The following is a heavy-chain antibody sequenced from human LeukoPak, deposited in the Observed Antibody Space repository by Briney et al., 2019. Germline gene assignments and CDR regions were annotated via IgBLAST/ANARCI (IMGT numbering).Heavy chain of an antibody. D-gene: IGHD3-10*01. CDR2: IYYSGST. V-gene: IGHV4-61*05. J-gene: IGHJ3*02. Sequence: SETLSLTCTVSGGSISSSSYYWGWIRQPPGKGLEWIGYIYYSGSTNYNPSLKSRVTISVDTSKNQFSLKLSSVTAADTAVYYCARHLELRGVITDAFDIWGQGTMVTVSS. CDR3: ARHLELRGVITDAFDI. CDR1: GGSISSSSYY.